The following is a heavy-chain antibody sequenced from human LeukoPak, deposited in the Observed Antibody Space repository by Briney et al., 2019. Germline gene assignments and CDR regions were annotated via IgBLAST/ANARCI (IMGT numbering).Heavy chain of an antibody. CDR2: IYTSGST. CDR3: ARDRTAMAREPVYFDY. Sequence: SQTLYLTCTVPGGSITSDSYYWSWIRQPAGKGLEWIGLIYTSGSTNYSPSLKCRVTITEDTSKNQFSLKLSSVTAADTAVYYCARDRTAMAREPVYFDYWGQGTMVTVA. J-gene: IGHJ4*02. D-gene: IGHD5-18*01. CDR1: GGSITSDSYY. V-gene: IGHV4-61*02.